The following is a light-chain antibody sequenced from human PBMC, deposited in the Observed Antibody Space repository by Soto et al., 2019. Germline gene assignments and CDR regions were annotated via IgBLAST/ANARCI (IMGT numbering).Light chain of an antibody. CDR1: QSVSSSY. CDR3: QQYSDSVGT. V-gene: IGKV3-20*01. CDR2: GAS. Sequence: EIVLTQSPGTLSLSPGERATLSCRASQSVSSSYLAWYQQKPGQAPRLLIYGASSRAAGIPDRVSGSGSGTDFTLTISRLEPEDFAVYYCQQYSDSVGTFGQGTKVDI. J-gene: IGKJ1*01.